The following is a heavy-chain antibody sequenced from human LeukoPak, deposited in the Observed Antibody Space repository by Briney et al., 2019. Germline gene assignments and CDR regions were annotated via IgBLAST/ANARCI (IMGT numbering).Heavy chain of an antibody. V-gene: IGHV3-30*18. CDR2: ISYDGSNK. D-gene: IGHD4-17*01. CDR3: AKVPRYGDPYYYYGMDV. Sequence: LRLSCAASGFTFSSYGMHWVRQAPGKGLEWVAVISYDGSNKYYADSVKGRFTISRDNSKNTLYLQMNSLRAEDTAVYYCAKVPRYGDPYYYYGMDVWGQGTTVTVSS. CDR1: GFTFSSYG. J-gene: IGHJ6*02.